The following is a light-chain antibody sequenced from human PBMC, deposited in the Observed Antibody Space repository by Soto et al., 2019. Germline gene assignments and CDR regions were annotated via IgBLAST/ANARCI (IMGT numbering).Light chain of an antibody. J-gene: IGKJ5*01. V-gene: IGKV1-5*01. CDR2: DVS. Sequence: DIQTTQSPSTLSASVGDRVTFSCPASQNVGTWLAWYQQKPGKAPKLLIYDVSTLQSGVPSRFSGSGSGTDFTLTINRLEPEDFAVYYCQQYGSSITFGQGTRLEIK. CDR1: QNVGTW. CDR3: QQYGSSIT.